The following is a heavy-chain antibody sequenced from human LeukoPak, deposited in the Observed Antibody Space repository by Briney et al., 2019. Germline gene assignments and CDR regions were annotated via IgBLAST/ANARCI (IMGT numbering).Heavy chain of an antibody. CDR3: ASRRKLVGDIDY. V-gene: IGHV3-66*01. CDR1: GFTVSSNY. Sequence: GGSLRLSCAASGFTVSSNYMSWVRQAPGKGLEWVSVIYSGGSTYYADSVKGRFSISRDNSKNTLYLQLNSLRAEDTAVYYCASRRKLVGDIDYWGQGTLVTVSS. D-gene: IGHD2-8*02. J-gene: IGHJ4*02. CDR2: IYSGGST.